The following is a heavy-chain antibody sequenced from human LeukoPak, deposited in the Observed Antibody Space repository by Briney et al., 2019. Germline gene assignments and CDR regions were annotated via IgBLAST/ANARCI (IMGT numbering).Heavy chain of an antibody. CDR3: ARAEDSSGYYYDWFDT. CDR2: INHRGST. D-gene: IGHD3-22*01. Sequence: SETLSLTCAVYGGSFSDYYWTWIRQPPGKGLEWIGEINHRGSTHYNPSLKSRVTISVDTSKKQFSLKLSSVTAADTAVYYRARAEDSSGYYYDWFDTWGQGTLVTVSS. CDR1: GGSFSDYY. V-gene: IGHV4-34*01. J-gene: IGHJ5*02.